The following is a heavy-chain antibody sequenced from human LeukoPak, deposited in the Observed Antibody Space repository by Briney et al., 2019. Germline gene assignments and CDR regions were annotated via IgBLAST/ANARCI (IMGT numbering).Heavy chain of an antibody. CDR3: AKDYASTVTTLGAFDY. Sequence: SLRLSCAASGFTFDDYAMHWVRQAPGKGREWVSGISWNSGSIGYADSVKGRFTISRDNAKNSLYLQMNSLRAEDMALYYCAKDYASTVTTLGAFDYWGQGTLVTVSS. J-gene: IGHJ4*02. CDR2: ISWNSGSI. V-gene: IGHV3-9*03. D-gene: IGHD4-17*01. CDR1: GFTFDDYA.